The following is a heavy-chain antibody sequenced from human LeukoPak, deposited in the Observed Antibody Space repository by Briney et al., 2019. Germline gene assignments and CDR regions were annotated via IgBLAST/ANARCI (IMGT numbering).Heavy chain of an antibody. CDR3: ARVASDYGGNSVWFDP. CDR1: GGSFSGYY. CDR2: INHSGST. J-gene: IGHJ5*02. D-gene: IGHD4-23*01. Sequence: PSETLSLTCAVYGGSFSGYYWSWIRQPPGKGLEWIGEINHSGSTNYNPSLKSRVTISVDTSKNQFSLKLSSVTAADTAVYYCARVASDYGGNSVWFDPWGQGTLTTVSS. V-gene: IGHV4-34*01.